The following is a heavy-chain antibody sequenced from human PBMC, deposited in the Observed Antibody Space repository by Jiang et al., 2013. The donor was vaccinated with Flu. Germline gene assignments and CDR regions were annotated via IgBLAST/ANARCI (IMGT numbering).Heavy chain of an antibody. J-gene: IGHJ4*02. CDR3: ATLSLQWLVERRGGADFDY. D-gene: IGHD6-19*01. Sequence: GAEVKKPGSSVKVSCKVSGGSFTPYAINWVRQAPGQGLEWMGRIIPIIGVADYAQKFQGKITITADESTSTAYMALSGLTSEDTAVYYCATLSLQWLVERRGGADFDYWGQGTLVTVSS. CDR2: IIPIIGVA. CDR1: GGSFTPYA. V-gene: IGHV1-69*04.